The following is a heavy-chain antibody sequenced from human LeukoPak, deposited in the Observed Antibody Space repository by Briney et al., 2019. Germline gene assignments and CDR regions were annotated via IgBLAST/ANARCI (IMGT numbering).Heavy chain of an antibody. Sequence: QPGGSLRLSCAASGFAFSSYRMSWVRQAPGKGLEWVANIKQDGSEKYYVDSVKGRFTISRDNAKNSLYLQTNSLRAEDTAVYYCARAPGFFDIWGQGTMVTVSS. D-gene: IGHD3-10*01. J-gene: IGHJ3*02. CDR2: IKQDGSEK. CDR1: GFAFSSYR. V-gene: IGHV3-7*03. CDR3: ARAPGFFDI.